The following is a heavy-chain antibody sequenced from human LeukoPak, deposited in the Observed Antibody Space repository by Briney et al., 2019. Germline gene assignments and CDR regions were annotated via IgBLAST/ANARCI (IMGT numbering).Heavy chain of an antibody. CDR2: IWYDGSNK. CDR3: ARGGAAGIDY. Sequence: PGRSLRLSCAASGFTFSSYGMHWVRQAPGKGLEWVVVIWYDGSNKYYADSVKGRFTISRDNSKNTLYLQMNSLRAEDTAVYYCARGGAAGIDYWGQGTLVTVSS. CDR1: GFTFSSYG. V-gene: IGHV3-33*01. J-gene: IGHJ4*02. D-gene: IGHD1-14*01.